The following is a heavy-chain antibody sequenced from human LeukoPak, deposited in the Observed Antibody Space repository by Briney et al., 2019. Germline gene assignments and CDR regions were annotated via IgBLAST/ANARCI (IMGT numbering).Heavy chain of an antibody. CDR2: ISSSSRYI. Sequence: GGSLRLSCADSGFKLSSYSMNWVRQAPGKWLEWVSSISSSSRYIYYADSVKGRFTISRDNAKNSLYLQMNSLRAEDTAVYYCARGTVSFFFFDYWGQGTLVTVSS. CDR1: GFKLSSYS. D-gene: IGHD2/OR15-2a*01. CDR3: ARGTVSFFFFDY. V-gene: IGHV3-21*01. J-gene: IGHJ4*02.